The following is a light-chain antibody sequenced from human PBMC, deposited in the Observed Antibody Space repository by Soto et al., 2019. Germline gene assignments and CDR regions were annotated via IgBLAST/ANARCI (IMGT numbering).Light chain of an antibody. J-gene: IGKJ3*01. Sequence: DIQMTQSPSSLSASVGDRSTITCRASQSISSYLNWYQQKPGKAPELLIYAASSLQSGVPSRFSGSGSGTDFTLTISSLQPEDFATYYCQQSYNTPPTFGPGTKVDIK. V-gene: IGKV1-39*01. CDR1: QSISSY. CDR3: QQSYNTPPT. CDR2: AAS.